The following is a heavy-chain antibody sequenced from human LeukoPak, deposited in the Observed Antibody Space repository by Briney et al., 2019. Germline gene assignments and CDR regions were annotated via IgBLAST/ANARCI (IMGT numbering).Heavy chain of an antibody. CDR1: GLTFCSYE. D-gene: IGHD5-12*01. CDR3: ARVGGFYYMDV. V-gene: IGHV3-48*03. CDR2: ISSSGSTI. J-gene: IGHJ6*03. Sequence: GGSLRLSCAASGLTFCSYEMNWVREAPGKGLEWVSYISSSGSTIYCADSVKGRFTISRDNDKNSLYLQMNSLRAEDTAVYYCARVGGFYYMDVWGKGTTVTVSS.